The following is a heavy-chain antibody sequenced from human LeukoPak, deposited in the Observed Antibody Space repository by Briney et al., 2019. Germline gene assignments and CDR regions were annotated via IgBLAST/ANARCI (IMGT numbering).Heavy chain of an antibody. CDR2: ISGSGGST. CDR1: EFSVGKEA. V-gene: IGHV3-23*01. Sequence: SAAYEFSVGKEARCRGRPDQGKELEWVTAISGSGGSTYYADSVKGRFTISRDNSKNTLYLQMNSLRAEDTAVYYCAKEVPFRYFVWSPGLDNWGQLTLVTVSS. D-gene: IGHD3-9*01. CDR3: AKEVPFRYFVWSPGLDN. J-gene: IGHJ4*02.